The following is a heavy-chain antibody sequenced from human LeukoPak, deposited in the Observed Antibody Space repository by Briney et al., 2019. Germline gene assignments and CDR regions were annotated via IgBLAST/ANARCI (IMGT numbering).Heavy chain of an antibody. J-gene: IGHJ6*03. Sequence: GGSLRLSCAASGFTFSSYAMSWVRQAPGKGLEWVSAIWSSSGNTYYADSVTGRFTISRDNSKNTLYLQMNSLRAEDTAVYYCAKVPVSMVRGVIISYSYYYYMDVWGKGTTVTVSS. V-gene: IGHV3-23*01. CDR1: GFTFSSYA. CDR3: AKVPVSMVRGVIISYSYYYYMDV. CDR2: IWSSSGNT. D-gene: IGHD3-10*01.